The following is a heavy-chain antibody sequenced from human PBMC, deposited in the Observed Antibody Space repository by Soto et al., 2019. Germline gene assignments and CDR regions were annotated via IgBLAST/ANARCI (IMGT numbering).Heavy chain of an antibody. CDR1: GFTFSSYG. Sequence: QVQLVESGGGVVQPGRSLRLSCAASGFTFSSYGIHWVRQAPGKGLEWVALISHDGTDKYYADSVKGRFTISRDNFKNTLYLQMRSLRPEDTAVYYCVKERYAQLWLEDYGMDVWGQGTTVTV. CDR2: ISHDGTDK. CDR3: VKERYAQLWLEDYGMDV. V-gene: IGHV3-30*18. J-gene: IGHJ6*02. D-gene: IGHD5-18*01.